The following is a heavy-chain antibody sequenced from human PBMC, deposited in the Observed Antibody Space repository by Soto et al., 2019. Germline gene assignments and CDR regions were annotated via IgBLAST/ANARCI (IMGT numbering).Heavy chain of an antibody. CDR1: GLTSGIYD. CDR2: ISTGGVP. Sequence: GGSLRLSCAASGLTSGIYDISWVRQAPGKGLEWVSVISTGGVPYYADSVKGRFTISRDISKNTLFLQMSSLRVEDTAVYYCARGGTGYKQFDYWGQGTLVT. CDR3: ARGGTGYKQFDY. V-gene: IGHV3-23*01. J-gene: IGHJ4*02. D-gene: IGHD5-12*01.